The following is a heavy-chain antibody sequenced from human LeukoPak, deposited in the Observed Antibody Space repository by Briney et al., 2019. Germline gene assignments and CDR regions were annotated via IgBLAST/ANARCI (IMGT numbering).Heavy chain of an antibody. CDR3: ARDLRTYSGSYLHFDY. CDR1: GYTFTTYA. J-gene: IGHJ4*02. CDR2: ISAYNGNT. Sequence: GASVKVSCKTSGYTFTTYAISWVRQAPGQGLEWMGWISAYNGNTNYAQKRQGRVTMTTDTSTSTAYMELRSLRSDDTAVYYCARDLRTYSGSYLHFDYWGQGTLVTVSS. D-gene: IGHD1-26*01. V-gene: IGHV1-18*01.